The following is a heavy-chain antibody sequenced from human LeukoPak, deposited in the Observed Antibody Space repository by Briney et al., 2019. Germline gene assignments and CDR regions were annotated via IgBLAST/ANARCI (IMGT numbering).Heavy chain of an antibody. D-gene: IGHD3-22*01. J-gene: IGHJ4*02. CDR3: ANYDSRGLGLDY. V-gene: IGHV3-7*01. Sequence: TGGSLRLSCVASGFTFSSYCMSWVRQAPGKGLEWVATIKQDGSEKYYVDSVKGRFTFSRDNAKNSLYLQMSSLRAEDTAVYYCANYDSRGLGLDYWGQGTLVTVSS. CDR2: IKQDGSEK. CDR1: GFTFSSYC.